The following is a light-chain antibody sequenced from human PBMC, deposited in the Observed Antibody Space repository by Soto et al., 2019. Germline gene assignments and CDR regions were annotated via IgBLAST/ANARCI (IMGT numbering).Light chain of an antibody. Sequence: QSALTQPPSASGSPGQSVTISCTGTSSDVGGYNYVSWYQHHPGKAPKLMIFEVNKRPSGVPDRFSGSKSGNTASLTVSGLQAEDEADYYCSSSAGYNNLVFGTGTKLTVL. CDR3: SSSAGYNNLV. CDR1: SSDVGGYNY. J-gene: IGLJ1*01. V-gene: IGLV2-8*01. CDR2: EVN.